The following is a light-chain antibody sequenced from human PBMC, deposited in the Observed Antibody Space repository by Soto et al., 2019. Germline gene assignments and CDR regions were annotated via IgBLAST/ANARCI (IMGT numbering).Light chain of an antibody. CDR1: QSVSSI. CDR3: QQYKNGWT. CDR2: GAS. J-gene: IGKJ1*01. Sequence: EIVMTQSPATLSVSPGERATLSCRASQSVSSILAWYQQKPGQAPRLLIYGASTRATGMPAKFSGGGSGREFTLTISSLQSEDFGIYYCQQYKNGWTFGQGTKVEIK. V-gene: IGKV3-15*01.